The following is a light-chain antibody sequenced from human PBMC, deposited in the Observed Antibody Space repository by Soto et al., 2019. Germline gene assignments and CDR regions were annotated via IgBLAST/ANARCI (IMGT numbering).Light chain of an antibody. CDR1: SSNIGAGYD. V-gene: IGLV1-40*01. J-gene: IGLJ3*02. Sequence: QSVLTQPPSVSGAPGQRVTISCTGSSSNIGAGYDVHWYQQLPGTAPKLLIYGNSNRPSGVPDRFSGSKSGPSASLAITGRQAEDEADYYCQSYDSSLSPWVFGGGSKFTVL. CDR2: GNS. CDR3: QSYDSSLSPWV.